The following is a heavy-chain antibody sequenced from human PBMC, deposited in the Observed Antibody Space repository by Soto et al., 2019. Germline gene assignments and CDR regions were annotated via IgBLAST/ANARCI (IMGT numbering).Heavy chain of an antibody. CDR2: TRNKANSYTT. CDR1: GFTFSDQY. Sequence: GSLRLSCAASGFTFSDQYMDWVRQAPGKGLEWVGRTRNKANSYTTEYAASVKGRFTISRDDSKNSLHLQMNSLKTEDTAVYYCARGYCSNGVCYRYIDLWGRGTLVTVSS. D-gene: IGHD2-8*01. J-gene: IGHJ2*01. CDR3: ARGYCSNGVCYRYIDL. V-gene: IGHV3-72*01.